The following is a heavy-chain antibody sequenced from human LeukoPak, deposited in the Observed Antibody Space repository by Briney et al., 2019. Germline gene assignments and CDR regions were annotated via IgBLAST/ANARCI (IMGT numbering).Heavy chain of an antibody. J-gene: IGHJ6*03. D-gene: IGHD2-2*01. Sequence: SETLSLTCTVSGGSISSSSYYWGWIRQPPGKGLEWIGSIYYSGSTYYNPSPKSRVTISVDTSKNQFSLKLSSVTAADTAVHYCARHGLSVPYYYYYYYMDVWGKGTTVTVSS. CDR2: IYYSGST. CDR3: ARHGLSVPYYYYYYYMDV. V-gene: IGHV4-39*01. CDR1: GGSISSSSYY.